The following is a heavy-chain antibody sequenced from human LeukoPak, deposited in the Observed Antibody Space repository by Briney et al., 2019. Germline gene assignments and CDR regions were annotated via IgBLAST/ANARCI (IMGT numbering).Heavy chain of an antibody. V-gene: IGHV4-4*02. CDR1: GGSISSSTNW. CDR2: INHSGST. J-gene: IGHJ4*02. CDR3: ARGDGSSSWYYPVETYFDY. D-gene: IGHD6-13*01. Sequence: PSETLSLTCAVSGGSISSSTNWWSWARQPPGKGLEWIGEINHSGSTNYNPSLKSRVTISVDTSKNQFSLKLSSVTAADTAVYYCARGDGSSSWYYPVETYFDYWGQGTLVTVSS.